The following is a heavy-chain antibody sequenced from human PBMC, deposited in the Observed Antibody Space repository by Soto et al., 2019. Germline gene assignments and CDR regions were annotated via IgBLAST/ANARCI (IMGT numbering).Heavy chain of an antibody. V-gene: IGHV4-34*01. CDR2: INHSGST. CDR1: GGSISSYY. Sequence: SETLSLTCTVSGGSISSYYWSWIRQPPGKGLEWIGEINHSGSTNYNPSLKSRVTISVDTSKNQFSLKLSSVTAADTAVYYCAKDITAARPPFDPWGQGTLVNVSS. J-gene: IGHJ5*02. CDR3: AKDITAARPPFDP. D-gene: IGHD6-6*01.